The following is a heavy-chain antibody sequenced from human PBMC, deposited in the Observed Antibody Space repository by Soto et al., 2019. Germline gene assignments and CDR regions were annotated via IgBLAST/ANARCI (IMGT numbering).Heavy chain of an antibody. Sequence: PGESLKISCKGSGYSFASSWIAWVRQMPGKGLELMGIIFPGDSDTRYSPSFQGQVTISADKSISAAYLQWSSLKASDTAMYYCGKKKNYDFLTGPPDQWGQGTLVPLP. CDR2: IFPGDSDT. V-gene: IGHV5-51*01. CDR3: GKKKNYDFLTGPPDQ. D-gene: IGHD3-9*01. CDR1: GYSFASSW. J-gene: IGHJ4*02.